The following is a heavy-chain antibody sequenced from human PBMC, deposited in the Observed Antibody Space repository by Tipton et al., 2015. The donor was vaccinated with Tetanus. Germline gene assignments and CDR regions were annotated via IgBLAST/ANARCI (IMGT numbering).Heavy chain of an antibody. CDR2: IAFDEKNE. Sequence: RSLRLSCAASGFRFSYSGMHWVRQAPGKGLEWVAVIAFDEKNERYADSVKGRFIISRDNSKNTLYLQMNSLRPEDTAVYYCAKEFQRARIRFFDSWGQGTQVTASS. CDR3: AKEFQRARIRFFDS. CDR1: GFRFSYSG. V-gene: IGHV3-30*18. J-gene: IGHJ4*02. D-gene: IGHD2-15*01.